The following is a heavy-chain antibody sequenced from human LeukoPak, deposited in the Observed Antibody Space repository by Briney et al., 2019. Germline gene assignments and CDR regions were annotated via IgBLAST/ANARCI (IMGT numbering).Heavy chain of an antibody. V-gene: IGHV3-53*01. J-gene: IGHJ4*02. Sequence: GESLKISCAASGIAVTGNYMSWVRQPPGKGLEWVSFISINTDTFYADSVRGRFTISRDSSKNTLFLQMNSLRDEDSAVYYCAIAQSWDELFDSWGQRTLVTVSS. CDR3: AIAQSWDELFDS. CDR2: ISINTDT. CDR1: GIAVTGNY. D-gene: IGHD1-1*01.